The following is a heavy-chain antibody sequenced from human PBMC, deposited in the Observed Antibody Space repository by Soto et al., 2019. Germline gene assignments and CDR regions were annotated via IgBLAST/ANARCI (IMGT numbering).Heavy chain of an antibody. CDR1: GGSINSRYW. Sequence: SETLSLTCAVSGGSINSRYWWSWVRQSPGKGLEWIGEIYHSGSTNYNPSLKSRVTISVDTSKNQFSLNLSSVTAADTAVYYWGRARGGYIDYGGQGTLVTVSS. J-gene: IGHJ4*02. CDR2: IYHSGST. V-gene: IGHV4-4*02. D-gene: IGHD2-15*01. CDR3: GRARGGYIDY.